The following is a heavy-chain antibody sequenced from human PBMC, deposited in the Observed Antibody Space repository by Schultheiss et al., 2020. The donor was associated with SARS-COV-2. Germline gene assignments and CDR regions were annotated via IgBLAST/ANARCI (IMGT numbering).Heavy chain of an antibody. CDR1: GFTFDDYA. Sequence: GGSLRLSCAASGFTFDDYAMHWVRQAPGKGLEWVSGISWNSGSIGYADSVEGRFTISRDNAKNSLFLQMNSLRSEDTAVYYCARDLGDTFDYWGQGTLVTVSS. V-gene: IGHV3-9*01. CDR3: ARDLGDTFDY. CDR2: ISWNSGSI. J-gene: IGHJ4*02. D-gene: IGHD3-10*01.